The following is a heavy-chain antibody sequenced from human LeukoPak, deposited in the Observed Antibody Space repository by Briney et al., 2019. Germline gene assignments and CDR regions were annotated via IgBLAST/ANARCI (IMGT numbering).Heavy chain of an antibody. CDR3: ARAKPKWELLPFDY. D-gene: IGHD1-26*01. CDR1: GGTFSSYA. J-gene: IGHJ4*02. V-gene: IGHV1-69*13. CDR2: IIPIFGTA. Sequence: GASVKVSCKASGGTFSSYAISWVRQAPGQGLEWMGGIIPIFGTANYAQKFQGRVTITADESTSTAYMELSSLRSEDTAVYYCARAKPKWELLPFDYWGQGTLVTVSS.